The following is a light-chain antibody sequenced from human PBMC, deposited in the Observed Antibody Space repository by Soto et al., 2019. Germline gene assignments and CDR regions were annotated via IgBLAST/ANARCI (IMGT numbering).Light chain of an antibody. CDR3: QQYGNSPPLT. Sequence: IVLTQSPGTLSLSLGDRATLSCRASQSVYSSYLAWYQQKPGQPPRLLISGASSRATGIPDRFSGSGSGTDFTLTISRLEPEDFALYYCQQYGNSPPLTFGGGTKVDIK. J-gene: IGKJ4*01. CDR1: QSVYSSY. V-gene: IGKV3-20*01. CDR2: GAS.